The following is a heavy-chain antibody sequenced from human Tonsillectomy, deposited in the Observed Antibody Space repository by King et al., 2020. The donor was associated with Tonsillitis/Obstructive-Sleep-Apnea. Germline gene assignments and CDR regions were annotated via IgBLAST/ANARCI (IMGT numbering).Heavy chain of an antibody. CDR2: IYYSGST. V-gene: IGHV4-59*01. Sequence: GELKESGRVLVKHSETLALTCTVSGGSISSYYWSWIRQPPGKGLEWSGYIYYSGSTNYNPALKSRVTISVDTSKNQFSLKLSSVTAADTAVYYCARAPSISTSLAFDIWGQGTMVTVSS. CDR3: ARAPSISTSLAFDI. J-gene: IGHJ3*02. CDR1: GGSISSYY. D-gene: IGHD6-6*01.